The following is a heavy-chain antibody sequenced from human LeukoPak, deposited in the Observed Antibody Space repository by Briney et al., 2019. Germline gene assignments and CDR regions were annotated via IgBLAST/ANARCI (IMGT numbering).Heavy chain of an antibody. D-gene: IGHD3-10*01. CDR1: GFVFNNYG. J-gene: IGHJ4*02. CDR3: AKDDLAVTRMTRVRGATGGFDY. V-gene: IGHV3-30*18. CDR2: ISYDGSNK. Sequence: PGGSLRLSCAASGFVFNNYGMHWVRQAPGKGLEWVALISYDGSNKKYADSVKGRFTLSRDNSKKTVHLQMISLRPDDTAVYYCAKDDLAVTRMTRVRGATGGFDYWGQGTLVTVSS.